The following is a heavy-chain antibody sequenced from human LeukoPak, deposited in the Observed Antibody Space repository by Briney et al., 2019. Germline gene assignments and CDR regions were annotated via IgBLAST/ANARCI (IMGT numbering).Heavy chain of an antibody. D-gene: IGHD3-22*01. Sequence: GGSLRLSCAASGFTFSSYAMSWVRQAPGKGLEWVSAISGSGGSTYYADSVKGRFTISRDNSKNTLYLQMNSLRAEDTAVYYCARDYYDSSGAHPAGDAFDIWGQGTMVTVSS. CDR1: GFTFSSYA. J-gene: IGHJ3*02. V-gene: IGHV3-23*01. CDR3: ARDYYDSSGAHPAGDAFDI. CDR2: ISGSGGST.